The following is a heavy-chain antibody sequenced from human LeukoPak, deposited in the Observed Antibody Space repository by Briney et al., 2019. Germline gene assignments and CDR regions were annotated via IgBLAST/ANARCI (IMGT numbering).Heavy chain of an antibody. CDR1: GGSISSSSYY. Sequence: SETLSLTCTVSGGSISSSSYYWGWVRQPPGKGLEWIGSIYYSGSTYYNPSLKSRVTISVDTSKNQFSLKLSSVTAADTAVYYCARGLGVAGPFDYWGQGTLVTVSS. J-gene: IGHJ4*02. CDR2: IYYSGST. D-gene: IGHD6-19*01. V-gene: IGHV4-39*07. CDR3: ARGLGVAGPFDY.